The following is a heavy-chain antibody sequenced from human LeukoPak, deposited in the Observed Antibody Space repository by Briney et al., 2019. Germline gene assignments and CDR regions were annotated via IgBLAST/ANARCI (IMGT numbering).Heavy chain of an antibody. CDR3: ARGDWAPFDY. J-gene: IGHJ4*02. CDR1: GFTFGDYG. V-gene: IGHV3-7*01. Sequence: GGSRRLSCAASGFTFGDYGMNWVRRVPGKGLDWVANIDQDGSSEYYVGSVQGRFTISRDNAKNSLYLQMNSLRAEDTAVYYCARGDWAPFDYWGQGSMLTVSS. CDR2: IDQDGSSE. D-gene: IGHD2-21*02.